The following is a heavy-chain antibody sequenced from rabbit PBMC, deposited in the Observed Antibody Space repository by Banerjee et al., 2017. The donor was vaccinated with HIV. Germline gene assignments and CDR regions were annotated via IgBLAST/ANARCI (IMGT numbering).Heavy chain of an antibody. J-gene: IGHJ4*01. CDR3: ARDGSGSGYSFNL. D-gene: IGHD1-1*01. V-gene: IGHV1S40*01. CDR2: IHTGNSNT. Sequence: QSLEVSGGDLVKPGASLTLICTASGFSLSSSNWICWVRQAPGKVLEWIGCIHTGNSNTYYATWVISRFTITKTSSTTVTLQMTSLTAADTATYFCARDGSGSGYSFNLWGPGTLVTVS. CDR1: GFSLSSSNW.